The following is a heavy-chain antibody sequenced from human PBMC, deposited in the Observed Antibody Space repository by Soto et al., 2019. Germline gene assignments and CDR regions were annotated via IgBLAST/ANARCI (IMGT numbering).Heavy chain of an antibody. CDR1: GFFFNNYD. J-gene: IGHJ6*02. Sequence: QLVESGGGLTQAGGSLRLSCVGSGFFFNNYDMHWVRQVRGKGLEWVSAIGAADDPYYSVSVKGRFIVSRDNAQKSLYLQMTTLRAADTAVYFCAXAYTGQLPRRGDYYYALDVWGRGTTVTVSS. CDR3: AXAYTGQLPRRGDYYYALDV. D-gene: IGHD2-2*01. CDR2: IGAADDP. V-gene: IGHV3-13*05.